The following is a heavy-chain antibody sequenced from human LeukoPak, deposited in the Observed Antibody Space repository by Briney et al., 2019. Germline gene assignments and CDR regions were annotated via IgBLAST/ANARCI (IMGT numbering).Heavy chain of an antibody. Sequence: PGGSLRLSCAASGFIFSNYAMHWVRQAPGKGLRWVAVISHEGVYKYYEESVKGRCTISRANAKKTLYLQMDILRSDTTDMDYFARRDNYDNSLPFDYWGEATLVGVSS. CDR1: GFIFSNYA. V-gene: IGHV3-30*04. J-gene: IGHJ4*02. D-gene: IGHD4-11*01. CDR3: ARRDNYDNSLPFDY. CDR2: ISHEGVYK.